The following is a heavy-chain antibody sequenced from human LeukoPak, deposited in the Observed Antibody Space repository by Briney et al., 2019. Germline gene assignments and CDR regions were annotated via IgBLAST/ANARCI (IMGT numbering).Heavy chain of an antibody. CDR1: GFTFSSYD. Sequence: GGSLRLSCAASGFTFSSYDMHWVRQATGKGLEWVSAIGTAGDTYYPGSVKGRFTISRENAKNSLYLQMNSLRAEDTAVYYCARKNDYGDYFDYWGQGTLVTVSS. V-gene: IGHV3-13*01. J-gene: IGHJ4*02. CDR3: ARKNDYGDYFDY. CDR2: IGTAGDT. D-gene: IGHD4-17*01.